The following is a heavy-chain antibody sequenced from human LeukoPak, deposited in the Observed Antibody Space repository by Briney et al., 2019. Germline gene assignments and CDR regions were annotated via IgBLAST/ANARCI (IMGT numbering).Heavy chain of an antibody. V-gene: IGHV3-30*18. CDR1: GFTFSSYG. Sequence: GGSLRLSCAASGFTFSSYGMHWVRQAPGKGLEWVAVISYDGSNKYYADSVKGRFTISRDNSKNTLSLQMNSLRAEDTAVYYCAKVFRGYYYNTFDYWGQGTLVTVSS. D-gene: IGHD3-22*01. CDR2: ISYDGSNK. CDR3: AKVFRGYYYNTFDY. J-gene: IGHJ4*02.